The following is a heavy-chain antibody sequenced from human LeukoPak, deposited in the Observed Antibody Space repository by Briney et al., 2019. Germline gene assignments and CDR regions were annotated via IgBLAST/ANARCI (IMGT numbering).Heavy chain of an antibody. CDR1: GYTLTELS. CDR3: VTGGPWGNPVPGGGPLDY. V-gene: IGHV1-24*01. Sequence: ASVKVSCKVSGYTLTELSMHWVRQAPGKGLEWMGGFDPEDGKTMYAQKFQDRVTVTEDTSTGTAYMELGSLRGEDTAVYYCVTGGPWGNPVPGGGPLDYWGQGTLVTVSS. CDR2: FDPEDGKT. D-gene: IGHD6-19*01. J-gene: IGHJ4*02.